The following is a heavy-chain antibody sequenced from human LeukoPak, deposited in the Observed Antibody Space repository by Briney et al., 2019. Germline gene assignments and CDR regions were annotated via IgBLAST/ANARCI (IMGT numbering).Heavy chain of an antibody. CDR2: ISSSSSYI. Sequence: GGSLRLSCAASGFTFSSYSMNWVRQAPGKGLEWVSSISSSSSYIYYADSVKGRFTISRDNAKNSLYLQMNSLRAEDTAVYYCARVSGYYYDSSGLRYCFDYWGQGTLVTVSS. J-gene: IGHJ4*02. V-gene: IGHV3-21*01. CDR3: ARVSGYYYDSSGLRYCFDY. D-gene: IGHD3-22*01. CDR1: GFTFSSYS.